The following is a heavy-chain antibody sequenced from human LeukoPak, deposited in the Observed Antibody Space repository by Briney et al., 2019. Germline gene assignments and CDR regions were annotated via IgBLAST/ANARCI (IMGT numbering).Heavy chain of an antibody. CDR3: ARDISTSWYGFDY. J-gene: IGHJ4*02. Sequence: SETLSLTCAVYGGSFSGYYWSWIRQPAGKGLEWIGRIYSSGTDYNPSLKSRVTMSLDTSKSQFSLKLKSVTAADTAVYYCARDISTSWYGFDYWGQGTLVTVSS. V-gene: IGHV4-4*07. CDR1: GGSFSGYY. D-gene: IGHD6-13*01. CDR2: IYSSGT.